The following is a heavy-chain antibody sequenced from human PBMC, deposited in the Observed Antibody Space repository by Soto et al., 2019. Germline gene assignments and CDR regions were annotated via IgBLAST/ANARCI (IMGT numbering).Heavy chain of an antibody. D-gene: IGHD4-17*01. CDR1: GYTFTSYA. CDR2: ISPYTGNT. V-gene: IGHV1-18*01. CDR3: AVDYGDYFDFDS. J-gene: IGHJ4*02. Sequence: GASVKVSCKASGYTFTSYALIWVRQAPGQGLEWMGWISPYTGNTNYAQKLQGRVTMTTDASTSTAYMVLRSLRSDDTAVYYCAVDYGDYFDFDSWGQGTLVTVSS.